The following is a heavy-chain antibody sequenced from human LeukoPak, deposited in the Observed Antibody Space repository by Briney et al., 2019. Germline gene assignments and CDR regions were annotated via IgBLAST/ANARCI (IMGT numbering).Heavy chain of an antibody. CDR3: TRTGYYGDDAFDL. J-gene: IGHJ3*01. D-gene: IGHD2/OR15-2a*01. V-gene: IGHV3-7*01. CDR2: IRQDGSEK. Sequence: GGSLRLSCAGSGFTIGSYWMSWVRQAPGKGLEWVANIRQDGSEKYYVDSVKGRLTISRDNAKNSLYLQMNSLRAEDTGIYYCTRTGYYGDDAFDLWGQGTMVTVSS. CDR1: GFTIGSYW.